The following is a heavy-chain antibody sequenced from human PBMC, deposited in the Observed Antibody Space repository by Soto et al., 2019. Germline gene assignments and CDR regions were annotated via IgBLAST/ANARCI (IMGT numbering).Heavy chain of an antibody. Sequence: QVQLQESGPGPVKPSETLSLTCSVSGGSVSSGSYHWSWIRQPPGKGLEWIGCKPYTGSPDYNPSLKSRVVISIDRSKNQFSLKLSSVTAADTAVYFCARVGWGGDSWGQGTLVTVSS. J-gene: IGHJ4*02. CDR3: ARVGWGGDS. V-gene: IGHV4-61*01. D-gene: IGHD7-27*01. CDR1: GGSVSSGSYH. CDR2: KPYTGSP.